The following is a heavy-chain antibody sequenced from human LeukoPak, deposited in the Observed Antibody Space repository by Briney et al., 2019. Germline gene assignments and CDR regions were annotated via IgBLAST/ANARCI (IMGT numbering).Heavy chain of an antibody. V-gene: IGHV3-48*01. CDR1: GFTFSSYS. CDR2: ISSSSSTI. CDR3: ARGVQYYYYYYMDV. J-gene: IGHJ6*03. Sequence: GSLRLSCAASGFTFSSYSMNWVRQAPGKGLEWVSYISSSSSTIYYADSVKGRFTISRGNAKNSLYLQMNSLRAEDTAVYYCARGVQYYYYYYMDVWGKGTTVTVSS.